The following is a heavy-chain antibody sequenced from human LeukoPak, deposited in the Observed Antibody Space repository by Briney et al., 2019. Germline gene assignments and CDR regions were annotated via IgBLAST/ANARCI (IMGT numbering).Heavy chain of an antibody. J-gene: IGHJ6*02. Sequence: SETLSLTCTVSGGSISSYYWSWIRQPPEKGLEWIGYTHYSGTTNYNPSLKSRVSISIDTSKSQFSLKLSSVTAADTAVYYCARNHGSSVYYYYGMDVWGQGTTVTVSS. V-gene: IGHV4-59*01. D-gene: IGHD6-6*01. CDR1: GGSISSYY. CDR3: ARNHGSSVYYYYGMDV. CDR2: THYSGTT.